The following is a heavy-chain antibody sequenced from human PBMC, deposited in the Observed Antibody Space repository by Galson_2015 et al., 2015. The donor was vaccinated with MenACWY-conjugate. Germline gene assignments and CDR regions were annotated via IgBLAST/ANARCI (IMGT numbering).Heavy chain of an antibody. Sequence: SLRLSCAASGFTFSSYWMHWVRQAPGQGLVWVSRINSDGRSTTYVDSVKDRFTISRDNAKNTLYLQMNSLRAEDTAVYYCARALYSGKAVNNHFDPWGQGTLVTVSS. J-gene: IGHJ5*02. CDR2: INSDGRST. CDR1: GFTFSSYW. D-gene: IGHD1-26*01. V-gene: IGHV3-74*01. CDR3: ARALYSGKAVNNHFDP.